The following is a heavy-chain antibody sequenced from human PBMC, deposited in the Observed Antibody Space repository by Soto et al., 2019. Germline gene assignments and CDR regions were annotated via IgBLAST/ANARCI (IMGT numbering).Heavy chain of an antibody. CDR3: ARVVGRNRRFDS. CDR2: IFPGDSDT. Sequence: PXESLKLSWQSSGYIFADFWIGWVRQMPGKGLEWMGIIFPGDSDTRYSPSFQGRVTISADTSISTAYLQWNSLRASDTAIYYCARVVGRNRRFDSWGQGSLVTVSS. D-gene: IGHD1-26*01. J-gene: IGHJ4*02. CDR1: GYIFADFW. V-gene: IGHV5-51*01.